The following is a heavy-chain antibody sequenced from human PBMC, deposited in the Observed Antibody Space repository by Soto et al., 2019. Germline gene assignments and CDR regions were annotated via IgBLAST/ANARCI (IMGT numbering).Heavy chain of an antibody. CDR2: INGGNGNT. J-gene: IGHJ3*02. V-gene: IGHV1-3*01. CDR1: GYPFTSYA. Sequence: GASVKVSCKASGYPFTSYALHWVRQAPGQRLEWMGWINGGNGNTKYSQRFQGRLTITRDTSASTAYMELRSLRSDDTAVYYCASAYYYDSSGYGDAFDIWGQGTMVTVSS. CDR3: ASAYYYDSSGYGDAFDI. D-gene: IGHD3-22*01.